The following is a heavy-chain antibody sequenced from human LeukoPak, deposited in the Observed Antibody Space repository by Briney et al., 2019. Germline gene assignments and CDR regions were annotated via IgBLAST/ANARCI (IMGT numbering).Heavy chain of an antibody. CDR3: AKDPALTGYYVDGDV. CDR2: ISGSGGST. J-gene: IGHJ6*04. CDR1: GFTFSSYG. V-gene: IGHV3-23*01. D-gene: IGHD3-9*01. Sequence: GGSLRLSCAASGFTFSSYGMSWVRQAPGKGLEWVSAISGSGGSTYYADSVKGRFTISRDNSKNTLYLQMNSLRAEDTAVYYCAKDPALTGYYVDGDVWGKGTTVTISS.